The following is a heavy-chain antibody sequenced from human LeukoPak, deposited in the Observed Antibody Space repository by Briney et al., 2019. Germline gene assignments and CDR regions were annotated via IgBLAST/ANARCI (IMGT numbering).Heavy chain of an antibody. CDR3: ARGHYYDTSGDY. J-gene: IGHJ4*02. Sequence: SETLSLTCAVSGDSISSHYWSWIRQPPGKGLEWIGYIDYSGGTNCNPSLKSRVTISVDTSKNQFSLNLSSVTAADTAVYYCARGHYYDTSGDYWGQGTLVTVSS. D-gene: IGHD3-22*01. CDR1: GDSISSHY. V-gene: IGHV4-59*11. CDR2: IDYSGGT.